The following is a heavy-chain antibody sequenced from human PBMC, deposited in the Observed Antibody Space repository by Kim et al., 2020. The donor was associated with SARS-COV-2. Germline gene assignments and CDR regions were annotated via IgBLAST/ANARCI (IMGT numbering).Heavy chain of an antibody. CDR3: ARANYYYGSGTYYKVGYRGMDV. CDR1: GYTFSSHY. J-gene: IGHJ6*02. CDR2: INPNGGST. Sequence: ASVKVSCKASGYTFSSHYMHWVRQAPGQGLEWMGIINPNGGSTSYAQRFQGRVTMTRDTSASTVYLEVSSLRSEDTAVYYFARANYYYGSGTYYKVGYRGMDVWGQGTTVTVSS. D-gene: IGHD3-10*01. V-gene: IGHV1-46*01.